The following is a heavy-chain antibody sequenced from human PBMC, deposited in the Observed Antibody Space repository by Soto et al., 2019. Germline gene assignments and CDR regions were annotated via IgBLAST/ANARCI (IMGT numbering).Heavy chain of an antibody. V-gene: IGHV3-11*01. J-gene: IGHJ4*02. CDR2: ISSSGSTK. CDR3: PGRSDYGNYV. CDR1: AFTFSDYY. Sequence: QVQLVESGGGLVKPGGSLRLSCTASAFTFSDYYMSWIRQAPGKGLEWISYISSSGSTKYDADSVKGRFTISRDNAKNSLYLQMNSLRAEDTAVYYCPGRSDYGNYVGGQGTLVTVSS. D-gene: IGHD4-17*01.